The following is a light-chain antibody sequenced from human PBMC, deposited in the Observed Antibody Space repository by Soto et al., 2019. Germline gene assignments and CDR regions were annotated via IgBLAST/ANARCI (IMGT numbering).Light chain of an antibody. Sequence: EIVMTQSPLTLPVTPGEPASMSCRSSQSLLYNNTFNYLDWYLQKPGQSPHLLIYLGSNRASGVSDRFSGSGSGTDFTLKISRVEAEDVGVYYCMQALQSPRTFGQGTKLEIK. CDR1: QSLLYNNTFNY. CDR3: MQALQSPRT. V-gene: IGKV2-28*01. J-gene: IGKJ2*02. CDR2: LGS.